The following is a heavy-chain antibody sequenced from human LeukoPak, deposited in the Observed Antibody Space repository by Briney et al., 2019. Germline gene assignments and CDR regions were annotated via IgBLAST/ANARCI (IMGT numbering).Heavy chain of an antibody. D-gene: IGHD3-3*01. V-gene: IGHV4-34*01. J-gene: IGHJ5*02. CDR2: INHSGST. CDR1: GGSFSGYY. Sequence: PSETLSLTCAVYGGSFSGYYWSWIRQPPGKGLEWIGEINHSGSTNYNPSLKSRVTISVDTSKNQFSLKLSSVTAADTAAYYCARVAYDFWSGYYPPGFWFDPWGQGTLVTVSS. CDR3: ARVAYDFWSGYYPPGFWFDP.